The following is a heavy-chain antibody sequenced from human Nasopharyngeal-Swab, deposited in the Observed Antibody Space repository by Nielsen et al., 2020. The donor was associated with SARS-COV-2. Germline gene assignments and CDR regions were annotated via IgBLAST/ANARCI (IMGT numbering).Heavy chain of an antibody. CDR3: AKVLHVEATRDAFDM. Sequence: LKISCAASGFTFSNHGMHWVRQAPGKGLEWVAVISYDGSKISYYGSNKYYADSVKGRFTTSRDNSKKTLYLQMNSMIVEDTAVYYFAKVLHVEATRDAFDMWGQWTMVTVSS. J-gene: IGHJ3*02. CDR1: GFTFSNHG. V-gene: IGHV3-30*18. CDR2: ISYDGSKISYYGSNK. D-gene: IGHD1-26*01.